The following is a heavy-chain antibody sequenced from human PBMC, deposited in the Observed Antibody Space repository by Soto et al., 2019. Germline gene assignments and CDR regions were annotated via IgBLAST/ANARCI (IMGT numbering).Heavy chain of an antibody. CDR1: GFTFDEFA. Sequence: EVHLVDSGGGLAQPGRSLRLSCAASGFTFDEFAMHWVRRVPGKGLAWVSSITWNGKITGHADSVKGRFIISRDNAKNSLYLQMNSLRREDTALYYCAKGGPDAFCGGGRCYFESWGQGTQVTVSS. CDR2: ITWNGKIT. CDR3: AKGGPDAFCGGGRCYFES. D-gene: IGHD2-21*01. J-gene: IGHJ4*02. V-gene: IGHV3-9*01.